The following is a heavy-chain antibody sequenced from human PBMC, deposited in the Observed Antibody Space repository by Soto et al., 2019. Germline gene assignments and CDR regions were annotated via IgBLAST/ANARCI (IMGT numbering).Heavy chain of an antibody. V-gene: IGHV3-23*01. Sequence: GGSLRLSCAASGFTFKSYDMSWVRQAPGKGLEWVSSIRGSGSGTYYADSMKGRFTISRDNSNNTLYLQMNSLRAEDTAVYYCAKYLGVNYFDFWGQGTLVTVSS. CDR3: AKYLGVNYFDF. CDR2: IRGSGSGT. CDR1: GFTFKSYD. J-gene: IGHJ4*02. D-gene: IGHD7-27*01.